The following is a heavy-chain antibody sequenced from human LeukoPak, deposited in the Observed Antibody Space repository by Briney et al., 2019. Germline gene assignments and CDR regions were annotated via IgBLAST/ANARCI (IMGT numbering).Heavy chain of an antibody. V-gene: IGHV4-59*11. D-gene: IGHD3-22*01. CDR1: GDSIGSHY. Sequence: SETLSLACTVSGDSIGSHYWSWIRQPPGKGLEWIGYIFYVGSTNYNPSLKSRVTISVDTSKNQFSLKLNSVTAADTAVYYCARDYYDSRGEAFDIWGQGTMVTVSS. J-gene: IGHJ3*02. CDR3: ARDYYDSRGEAFDI. CDR2: IFYVGST.